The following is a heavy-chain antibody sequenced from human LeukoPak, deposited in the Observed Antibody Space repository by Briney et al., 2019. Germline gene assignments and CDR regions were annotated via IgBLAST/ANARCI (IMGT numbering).Heavy chain of an antibody. Sequence: PGGSLRLSCAASGFIFSSYAMSWVRQAPGKGLEWVSTISAGDSTHYPDSVKGRFIISRDNSKNTLYLQMNSLRAEDTALYYCAKPRGLTIVGAHFDYWGQGTLVTVSS. D-gene: IGHD1-26*01. J-gene: IGHJ4*02. CDR1: GFIFSSYA. CDR3: AKPRGLTIVGAHFDY. V-gene: IGHV3-23*01. CDR2: ISAGDST.